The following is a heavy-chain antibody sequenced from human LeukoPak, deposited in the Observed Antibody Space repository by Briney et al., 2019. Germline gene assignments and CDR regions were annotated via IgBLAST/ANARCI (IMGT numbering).Heavy chain of an antibody. Sequence: SETLSLTCTVSGGSISSYYWSWIRQPPGKGPEWIGYIYYSGSTNYNPSLKSRVTISVDTSKNQFSLKLSSVTAADTAVYYCARALSSGQFDYWGQGTLVTVSS. V-gene: IGHV4-59*08. J-gene: IGHJ4*02. D-gene: IGHD3-10*02. CDR1: GGSISSYY. CDR2: IYYSGST. CDR3: ARALSSGQFDY.